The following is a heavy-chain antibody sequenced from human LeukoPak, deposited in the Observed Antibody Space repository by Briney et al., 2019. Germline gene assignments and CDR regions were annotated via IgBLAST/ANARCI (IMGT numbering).Heavy chain of an antibody. Sequence: GGSLRLSCAASGFTVSSNYMSWVRQAPGKGLEWVSAISGSGGSTYYADSVKGRFTISRDNSKNTLYLQMNSLRAEDTAVYYCAKDGTYRPFDYWGQGTLVTVSS. V-gene: IGHV3-23*01. CDR1: GFTVSSNY. CDR3: AKDGTYRPFDY. D-gene: IGHD1-26*01. CDR2: ISGSGGST. J-gene: IGHJ4*02.